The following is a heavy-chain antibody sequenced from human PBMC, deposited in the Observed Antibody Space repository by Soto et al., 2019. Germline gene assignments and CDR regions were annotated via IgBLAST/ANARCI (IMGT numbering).Heavy chain of an antibody. CDR2: IIPIFGTA. V-gene: IGHV1-69*13. CDR1: GGTFSSYA. Sequence: ASVKVSCKASGGTFSSYAISWVRQAPGQGLEWMGGIIPIFGTANYAQKFQGRVTITADESTSTAYMELSSLRSEDTAVYYCAKDQNLHYYGSGSYYKTYWGQGTLVTVSS. D-gene: IGHD3-10*01. CDR3: AKDQNLHYYGSGSYYKTY. J-gene: IGHJ4*02.